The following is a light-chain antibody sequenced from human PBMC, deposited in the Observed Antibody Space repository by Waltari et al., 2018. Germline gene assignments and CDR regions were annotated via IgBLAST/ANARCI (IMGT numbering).Light chain of an antibody. Sequence: QSVVTQPPSASGTPGQRVTISCSGSNFNNGSNSRYWFQQLPGATPKLLMDNNDQRPSGVPDRFSASKFVTAASLAISALPSGEEADYYCATWEGSQWVFGTGTKVTVL. CDR1: NFNNGSNS. CDR3: ATWEGSQWV. J-gene: IGLJ1*01. V-gene: IGLV1-44*01. CDR2: NND.